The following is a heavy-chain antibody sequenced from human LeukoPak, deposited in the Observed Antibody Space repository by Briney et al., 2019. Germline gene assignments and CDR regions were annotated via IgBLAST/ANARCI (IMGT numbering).Heavy chain of an antibody. V-gene: IGHV4-31*11. CDR3: ARMDPLEDIRYFDWLSSYFDY. CDR1: GGSFSGYY. Sequence: SETLSLTCAVYGGSFSGYYWSWIRQHPGKGLEWIGYIYYSGSTYYNPSLKSRVTISVDTSKNQFSLKLSSVTAADTAVYYCARMDPLEDIRYFDWLSSYFDYWGQGTLVTVSS. J-gene: IGHJ4*01. D-gene: IGHD3-9*01. CDR2: IYYSGST.